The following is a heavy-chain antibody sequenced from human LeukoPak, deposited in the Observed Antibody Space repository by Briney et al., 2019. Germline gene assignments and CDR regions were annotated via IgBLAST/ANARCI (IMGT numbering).Heavy chain of an antibody. CDR1: GGPISSYY. CDR2: IYYSGST. D-gene: IGHD6-19*01. Sequence: PSETLSLTCTVSGGPISSYYWSWIRQPPGKGLEWIGYIYYSGSTNYNPSLKSRVTISVDTSKNQFSLKLSSVTAADTAVYYCASPYSSGWYWSIFVWGQGTLVTVSS. V-gene: IGHV4-59*08. CDR3: ASPYSSGWYWSIFV. J-gene: IGHJ4*02.